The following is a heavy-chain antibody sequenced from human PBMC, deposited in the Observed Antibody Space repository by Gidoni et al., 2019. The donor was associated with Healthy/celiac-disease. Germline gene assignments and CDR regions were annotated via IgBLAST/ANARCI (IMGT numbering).Heavy chain of an antibody. V-gene: IGHV3-23*01. CDR2: ISGSGGST. D-gene: IGHD3-10*01. Sequence: EVQLLESGGGLVQPGGSLSLSCAASGFTFSSYAMSWVRQAPGKGLEWVSAISGSGGSTYYADSVKGRFTISRDNSNNTLYLQMNSLRAEDTAVYYCAKDSRVLLWFGATSSGMDVWGQGTTVTVSS. J-gene: IGHJ6*02. CDR3: AKDSRVLLWFGATSSGMDV. CDR1: GFTFSSYA.